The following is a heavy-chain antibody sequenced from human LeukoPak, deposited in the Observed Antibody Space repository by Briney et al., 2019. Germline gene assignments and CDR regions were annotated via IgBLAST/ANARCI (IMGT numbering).Heavy chain of an antibody. J-gene: IGHJ4*02. CDR1: GYTFTSYA. V-gene: IGHV1-3*01. CDR3: ARGSGDYVWGSYRFPSLDY. Sequence: ASVKVSCKASGYTFTSYAMHWVRQAPGQRLEWMGWINAGNGNTKYSQKFQGRVTITADESTSTAYMELSSLRSEDTAVYYCARGSGDYVWGSYRFPSLDYWGQGTLVTVSS. CDR2: INAGNGNT. D-gene: IGHD3-16*02.